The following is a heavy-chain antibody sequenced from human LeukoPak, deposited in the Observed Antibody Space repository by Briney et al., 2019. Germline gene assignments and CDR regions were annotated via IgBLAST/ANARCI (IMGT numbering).Heavy chain of an antibody. CDR3: ARVLNSSGWYLEYYFDY. CDR1: GYTFTGYY. D-gene: IGHD6-19*01. V-gene: IGHV1-2*02. CDR2: INPNSGGT. Sequence: ASVKVSCKASGYTFTGYYMHWVRQAPGQGLEWMGWINPNSGGTNYAQKFQGRVTMTRDTSISTAYMELSRLRSEDTAVYYCARVLNSSGWYLEYYFDYWGQGTLVTVSS. J-gene: IGHJ4*02.